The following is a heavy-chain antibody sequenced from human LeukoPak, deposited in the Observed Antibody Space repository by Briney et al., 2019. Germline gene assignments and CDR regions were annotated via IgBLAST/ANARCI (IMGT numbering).Heavy chain of an antibody. CDR3: ARETSLAGFASGLGFNY. V-gene: IGHV4-61*03. CDR2: IYGSGYT. D-gene: IGHD6-19*01. Sequence: PSETLSLTCTVSGGSIYSSSYYWGWIRQTPGKGLEWIGYIYGSGYTNYNPSLKSRVTMSIDTSKNHFSLKLTSVTTADTATYYCARETSLAGFASGLGFNYWGQGILVTVSS. CDR1: GGSIYSSSYY. J-gene: IGHJ4*02.